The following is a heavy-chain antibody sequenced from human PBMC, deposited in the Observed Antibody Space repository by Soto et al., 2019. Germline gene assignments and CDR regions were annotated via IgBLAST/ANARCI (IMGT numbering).Heavy chain of an antibody. J-gene: IGHJ6*02. D-gene: IGHD2-21*02. V-gene: IGHV3-53*01. CDR2: IYSGGST. Sequence: EVQLVESGGGFIQPGGSLRLSCVVSGLTVSRNYMTWVRQAPGKGLECVSVIYSGGSTYSADSVKGRFTISRDNSKNTVYLLMNSLRVEDTAVYYCARFSQGRTEGMYVWAHGTPVTVS. CDR1: GLTVSRNY. CDR3: ARFSQGRTEGMYV.